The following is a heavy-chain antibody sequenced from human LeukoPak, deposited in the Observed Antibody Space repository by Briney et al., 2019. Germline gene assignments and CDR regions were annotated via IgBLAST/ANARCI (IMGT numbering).Heavy chain of an antibody. J-gene: IGHJ4*02. Sequence: PGGSLRLSCAASGFTFSSYAMSWVRQAPGKGLEWVSAISGSGGSTYYADSVKGRFTISRDNSKNTLYLQMNNLRAEDTAVYYCAKKVRLPYYFDYWGQGTLVTVSS. CDR2: ISGSGGST. D-gene: IGHD2-15*01. CDR3: AKKVRLPYYFDY. CDR1: GFTFSSYA. V-gene: IGHV3-23*01.